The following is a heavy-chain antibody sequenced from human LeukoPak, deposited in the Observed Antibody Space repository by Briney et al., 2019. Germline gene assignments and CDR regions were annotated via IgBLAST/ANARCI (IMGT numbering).Heavy chain of an antibody. J-gene: IGHJ4*02. CDR1: GGSLSGYH. Sequence: SETLSLTCTVSGGSLSGYHWSWIRQPAGKGLEWIGRVHSSGTPHHNPSLESRVTMSVDTSNNQFSLRLAYVTAAGTAVYYCAKLRTSGTFLVSWGQGTLVTVSS. V-gene: IGHV4-4*07. CDR2: VHSSGTP. CDR3: AKLRTSGTFLVS. D-gene: IGHD1-1*01.